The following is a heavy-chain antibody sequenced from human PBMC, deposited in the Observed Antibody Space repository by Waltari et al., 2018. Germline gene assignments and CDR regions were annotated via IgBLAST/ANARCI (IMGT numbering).Heavy chain of an antibody. CDR2: INHSGST. J-gene: IGHJ6*03. CDR3: ARGKGGYYYYYMDV. Sequence: QVQLQQWGAGLLKPSETLSLTCAVYGGSFSGYYWSWIRQPPGKGLEWIGEINHSGSTKYDPSLKSRVTISVDTTKNQFSLKLSSVTAADTAVYYCARGKGGYYYYYMDVWGKGTTVTVSS. CDR1: GGSFSGYY. D-gene: IGHD2-15*01. V-gene: IGHV4-34*01.